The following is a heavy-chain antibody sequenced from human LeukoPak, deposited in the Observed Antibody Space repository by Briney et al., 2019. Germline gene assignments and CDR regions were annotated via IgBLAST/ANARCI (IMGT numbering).Heavy chain of an antibody. CDR3: ARWIAVAGSYYYYYGMDV. D-gene: IGHD6-19*01. V-gene: IGHV3-33*01. J-gene: IGHJ6*02. CDR1: GFTSSSYG. Sequence: GRSLGLSCAASGFTSSSYGMHWVRQAPGKGLEWAAVIWYDGSNKYYADSVKGRFTISRDNSKNTLYLQMNSLRAEDTAVYYCARWIAVAGSYYYYYGMDVWGQGTTVTVSS. CDR2: IWYDGSNK.